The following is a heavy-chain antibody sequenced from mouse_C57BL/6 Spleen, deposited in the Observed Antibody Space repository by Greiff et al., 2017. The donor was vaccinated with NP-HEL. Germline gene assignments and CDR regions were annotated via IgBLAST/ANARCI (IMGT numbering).Heavy chain of an antibody. CDR2: ISSGSDYI. CDR3: TSIYYDYGYAMDY. D-gene: IGHD2-4*01. J-gene: IGHJ4*01. V-gene: IGHV5-9-1*02. Sequence: EVQLVESGEGLVKPGGSLKLSCAASGFTFSSYAMSWVRQTPEKRLEWVAYISSGSDYIYYADTVKGRFTISRDNARNTLYLQMSSLKYEDTAIYYCTSIYYDYGYAMDYWGQGTSVTVSS. CDR1: GFTFSSYA.